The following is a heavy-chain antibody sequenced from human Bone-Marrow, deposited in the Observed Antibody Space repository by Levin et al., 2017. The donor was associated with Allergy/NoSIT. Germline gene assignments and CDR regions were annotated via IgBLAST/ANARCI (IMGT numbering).Heavy chain of an antibody. CDR1: GFTFSNFY. CDR3: AKDWFGARGMDY. J-gene: IGHJ4*02. D-gene: IGHD3-16*01. CDR2: ISDTGSTT. V-gene: IGHV3-11*01. Sequence: GESLKISCEASGFTFSNFYMAWIRQAPGKGLEWVSFISDTGSTTYYADSVKGRFTISRDNAKDSVYLQMISLRVEDTAVYYCAKDWFGARGMDYWGQGILVTVSS.